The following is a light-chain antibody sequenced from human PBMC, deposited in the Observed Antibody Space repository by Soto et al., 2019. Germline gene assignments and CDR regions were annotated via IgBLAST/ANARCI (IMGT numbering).Light chain of an antibody. CDR2: HAS. CDR1: HSVSSY. Sequence: DMVLTQSPATLSLSPGERATLSCRASHSVSSYLAWSQQIPGRAPAVLLYHASNRAAGIPARLGGSGSGTDFILTISSLEPEDSGVYYCQQRNGWVTFGGGTKVDI. J-gene: IGKJ4*01. CDR3: QQRNGWVT. V-gene: IGKV3-11*01.